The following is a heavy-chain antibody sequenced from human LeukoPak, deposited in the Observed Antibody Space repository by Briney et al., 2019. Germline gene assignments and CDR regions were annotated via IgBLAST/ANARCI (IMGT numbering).Heavy chain of an antibody. V-gene: IGHV3-23*01. CDR2: ISGSGDST. Sequence: GGSLRLSCAASGFTFSNYAMRWVRQAPGKGLEWVSGISGSGDSTYYADSVKGRFTISRDNSKNTLHLQMNSLRAEDTAVYYCARRSGIAVAGAFDYWGQGTLVTVSS. J-gene: IGHJ4*02. CDR3: ARRSGIAVAGAFDY. D-gene: IGHD6-19*01. CDR1: GFTFSNYA.